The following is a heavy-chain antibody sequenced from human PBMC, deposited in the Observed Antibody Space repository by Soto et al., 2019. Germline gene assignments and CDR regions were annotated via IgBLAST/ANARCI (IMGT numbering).Heavy chain of an antibody. CDR3: ARYGRGRCSGGSCYSHYYYYYMDV. V-gene: IGHV4-34*01. CDR2: INHSGST. Sequence: QVQLQQWGAGLLKPSETLSLTCAVYGGSFSGYYWSWIRQPPGKGLEWIGEINHSGSTNYNPSLKRRVPISVDTAKNQFSLKLSSVTAADTAVYYCARYGRGRCSGGSCYSHYYYYYMDVWGKGTTVTVSS. D-gene: IGHD2-15*01. CDR1: GGSFSGYY. J-gene: IGHJ6*03.